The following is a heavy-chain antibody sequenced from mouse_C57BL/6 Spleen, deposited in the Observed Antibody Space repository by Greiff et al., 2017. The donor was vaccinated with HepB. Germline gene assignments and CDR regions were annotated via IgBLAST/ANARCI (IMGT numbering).Heavy chain of an antibody. V-gene: IGHV3-6*01. CDR2: ISYDGSN. Sequence: EVQRVESGPGLVKPSQSLSLTCSVTGYSITSGYYWNWIRQFPGNKLEWMGYISYDGSNNYNPSLKNRISITRDTSKNQFFLKLNSVTTEDTATYYCARDRRENYFDYWGQGTTLTVSS. J-gene: IGHJ2*01. CDR3: ARDRRENYFDY. CDR1: GYSITSGYY.